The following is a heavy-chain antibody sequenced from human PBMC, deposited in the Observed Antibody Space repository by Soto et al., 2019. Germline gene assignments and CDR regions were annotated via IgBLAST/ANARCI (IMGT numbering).Heavy chain of an antibody. V-gene: IGHV1-69*02. CDR3: ARGRNAITTGD. Sequence: QVQLVQSGAEVKKPGSSVKVSCKASGGTFSSYTISWVRQAPGQGLEWMGRIIPILGIANYAQKFQGRVTXNXXNATITAYMELSSLRSEDTSVYYCARGRNAITTGDWGQGTLVTVSS. D-gene: IGHD2-8*01. CDR2: IIPILGIA. CDR1: GGTFSSYT. J-gene: IGHJ4*02.